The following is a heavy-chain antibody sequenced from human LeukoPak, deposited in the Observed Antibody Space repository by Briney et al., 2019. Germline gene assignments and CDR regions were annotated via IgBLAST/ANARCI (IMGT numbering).Heavy chain of an antibody. D-gene: IGHD5-12*01. V-gene: IGHV3-48*01. CDR1: GFTFSRYS. Sequence: PGGSLRLSCAASGFTFSRYSMKWLRQAPGKGLEWVSYISSSSSTIYYADSVKGRFTISRDNAKNSLYLQMNSLRAEDTAVYYCAGSGYEPSYYYYYYMDVWGKGTTVTVSS. CDR2: ISSSSSTI. CDR3: AGSGYEPSYYYYYYMDV. J-gene: IGHJ6*03.